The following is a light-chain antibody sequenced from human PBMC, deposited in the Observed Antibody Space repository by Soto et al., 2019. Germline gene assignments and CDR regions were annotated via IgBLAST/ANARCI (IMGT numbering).Light chain of an antibody. J-gene: IGKJ1*01. V-gene: IGKV3-15*01. Sequence: EIVMTQAPGTLSVSPGERATLSCGASQSVTNSYLAWYQQKPGQAPRLLIFGASTRAAGIPARFSGSGSGTDFTLSISSLQAEDVALYYCHQYYSNPGTFGQGTKVDI. CDR1: QSVTNSY. CDR3: HQYYSNPGT. CDR2: GAS.